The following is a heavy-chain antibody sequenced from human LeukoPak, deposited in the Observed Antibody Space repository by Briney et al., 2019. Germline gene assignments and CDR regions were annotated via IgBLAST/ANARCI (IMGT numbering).Heavy chain of an antibody. D-gene: IGHD1-26*01. CDR1: GLTFSSYW. Sequence: GGSLRLSCAASGLTFSSYWMSWVRQAPGKGLEWVANINKDGGEKYYVDSVKGRFTISRDNAKNSLYLQMNSLRAYDTAVYYCVKDSPPRYSGSPPAYWGQGTLVTVSS. CDR2: INKDGGEK. J-gene: IGHJ4*02. CDR3: VKDSPPRYSGSPPAY. V-gene: IGHV3-7*03.